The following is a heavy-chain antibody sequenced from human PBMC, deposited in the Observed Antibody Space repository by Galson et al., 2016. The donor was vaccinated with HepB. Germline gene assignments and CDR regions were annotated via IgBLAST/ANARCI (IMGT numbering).Heavy chain of an antibody. V-gene: IGHV3-30*03. D-gene: IGHD3-22*01. Sequence: SLRLSCAASGFTFSTYGMHWVRQAPGKGLEWVALISYDGKSESYADSAKGRVTISRDKSKNTLYLQMNSLRAEDTAVYYCARDAFYDTSGLVWHFDYWGQGTLVTVSS. CDR2: ISYDGKSE. CDR1: GFTFSTYG. CDR3: ARDAFYDTSGLVWHFDY. J-gene: IGHJ4*02.